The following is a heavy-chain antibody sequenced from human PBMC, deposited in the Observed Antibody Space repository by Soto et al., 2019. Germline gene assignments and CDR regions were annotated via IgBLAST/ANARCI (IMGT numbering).Heavy chain of an antibody. J-gene: IGHJ4*02. CDR2: IHERGVT. CDR3: ARDPAGDYGH. CDR1: GGPVSDYY. V-gene: IGHV4-59*02. D-gene: IGHD4-17*01. Sequence: PSETLSLTCNVSGGPVSDYYWSWIRQAPGKGLEWIGYIHERGVTNYNPSLKSRVTMSVDTSKNQFSLTLRSVHTADTAIYFCARDPAGDYGHWGRGTLVTVSS.